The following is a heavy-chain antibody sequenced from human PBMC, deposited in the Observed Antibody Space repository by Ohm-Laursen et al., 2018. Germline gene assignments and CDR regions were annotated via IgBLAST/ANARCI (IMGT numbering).Heavy chain of an antibody. CDR3: AKDEGGAVVGTPLDAFDI. CDR2: ISGSGGST. D-gene: IGHD6-19*01. Sequence: SLRLSCAASGFTFSSYAISWVRQAPGKGLEWVSAISGSGGSTYYADSVKGRFTISRDNSKNTLYLQMNSLRAEDTAVYYCAKDEGGAVVGTPLDAFDIWGQGTMVTVSS. V-gene: IGHV3-23*01. CDR1: GFTFSSYA. J-gene: IGHJ3*02.